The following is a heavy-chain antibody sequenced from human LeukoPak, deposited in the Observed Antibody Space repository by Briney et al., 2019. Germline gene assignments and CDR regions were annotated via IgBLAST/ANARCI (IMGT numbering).Heavy chain of an antibody. CDR1: GYTFTGNY. V-gene: IGHV1-46*01. D-gene: IGHD4-23*01. CDR3: ARDNSVEDTAWWFDP. CDR2: INPSGGST. Sequence: ASVKVSCKASGYTFTGNYMHWVRQPPGQGLEWMGIINPSGGSTSYAQKFQGRVTMTRDMSTSTDYMELSSLRSEDTAVYYCARDNSVEDTAWWFDPWGQGTLVTVSS. J-gene: IGHJ5*02.